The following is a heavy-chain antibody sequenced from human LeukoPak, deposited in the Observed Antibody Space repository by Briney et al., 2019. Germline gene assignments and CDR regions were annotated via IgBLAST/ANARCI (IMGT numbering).Heavy chain of an antibody. D-gene: IGHD6-25*01. CDR3: ARDAAATTNF. Sequence: SQTLSLTCTVSGGSISSGGYYWSWIRQPPGKGLEWIGYIYHSGSTYYNPSLKSRVTISVDTSKNQFSLKLSSVTAADTAVYYCARDAAATTNFCGQGTLVTVSS. V-gene: IGHV4-30-2*01. CDR1: GGSISSGGYY. CDR2: IYHSGST. J-gene: IGHJ4*02.